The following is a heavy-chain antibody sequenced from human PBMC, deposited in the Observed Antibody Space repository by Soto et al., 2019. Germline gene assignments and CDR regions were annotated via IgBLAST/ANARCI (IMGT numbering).Heavy chain of an antibody. CDR3: ARQELELDWFDP. CDR2: IHHSGTT. CDR1: GGSVTSRNW. V-gene: IGHV4-4*02. J-gene: IGHJ5*02. Sequence: QVQLHESGPGLVQPAGTLSLTCTVSGGSVTSRNWWIWVRQPPGKGLEWIGAIHHSGTTDYNPSLKSRANISVHKSKNHFSLRMTSVTAADTALYYCARQELELDWFDPWGQGTLVSVSS. D-gene: IGHD1-7*01.